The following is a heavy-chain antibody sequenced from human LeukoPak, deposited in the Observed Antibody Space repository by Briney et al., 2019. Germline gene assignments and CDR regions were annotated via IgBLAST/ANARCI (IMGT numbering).Heavy chain of an antibody. CDR2: ISAYNGNT. Sequence: ASVKVSCKASGYTFTSYGISWVRQAPGQGLEWMGWISAYNGNTNYAQKLQGRVTMTTDTSTSTAYMELRSLRSDDTAVYYCARVRGDYYGSDNWFDPWGQGTLVTVSS. J-gene: IGHJ5*02. CDR1: GYTFTSYG. D-gene: IGHD3-10*01. CDR3: ARVRGDYYGSDNWFDP. V-gene: IGHV1-18*01.